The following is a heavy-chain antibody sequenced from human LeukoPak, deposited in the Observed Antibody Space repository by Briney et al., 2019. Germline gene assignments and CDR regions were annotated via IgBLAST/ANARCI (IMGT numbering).Heavy chain of an antibody. J-gene: IGHJ4*02. CDR1: GDSVTTYY. CDR3: ASSSDSSGYYGVLPPV. CDR2: VYYSGSA. V-gene: IGHV4-59*02. Sequence: SETLSLTCTVSGDSVTTYYWSWIRQPPGKGLEWLGYVYYSGSATYNPSLKSRVTISVDTSKNQFSLRLSSVTAADTAVYYCASSSDSSGYYGVLPPVWGQGTLVTVSS. D-gene: IGHD3-22*01.